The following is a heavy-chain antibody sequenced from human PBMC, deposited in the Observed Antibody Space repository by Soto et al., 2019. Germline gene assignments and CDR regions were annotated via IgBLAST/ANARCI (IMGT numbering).Heavy chain of an antibody. D-gene: IGHD3-9*01. Sequence: GGSLRLSCAASGFTFSSYGMHWVRQAPGKGLEWVAVIWYDGSNKYYADSVKGRFTISRDNSKNTLYLQMNSLRAEDTAVYYCARSPYDILTGYYNDYWGQGTLVTVYS. CDR2: IWYDGSNK. V-gene: IGHV3-33*01. CDR1: GFTFSSYG. CDR3: ARSPYDILTGYYNDY. J-gene: IGHJ4*02.